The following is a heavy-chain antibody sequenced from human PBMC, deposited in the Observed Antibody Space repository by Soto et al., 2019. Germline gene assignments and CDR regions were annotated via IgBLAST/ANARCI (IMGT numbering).Heavy chain of an antibody. V-gene: IGHV5-51*01. D-gene: IGHD5-18*01. CDR1: GYSLSDYW. CDR3: AADTSRTYYYYAMDV. CDR2: TYPGDSDS. J-gene: IGHJ6*04. Sequence: GESLKISCKGSGYSLSDYWIGWVRQMPGKGLEWMGITYPGDSDSRYSPSFQGQVTISVDKSTSTAYLQWSSLKASDTAMYYCAADTSRTYYYYAMDVWGKGPRVTVSS.